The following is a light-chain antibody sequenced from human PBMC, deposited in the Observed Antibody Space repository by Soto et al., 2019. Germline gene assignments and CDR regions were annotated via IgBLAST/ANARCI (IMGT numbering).Light chain of an antibody. V-gene: IGLV2-14*01. CDR3: SSYTSSSIS. CDR2: EVS. Sequence: QSALTQPASVSGSPGQSITISCTGTSSDVGGYNYVSWYQQHPGKAPKLMIYEVSNRPSGVSNRFSGSKSGNTASLTISGLQAEDEAAYYCSSYTSSSISFGGGTKLPVL. J-gene: IGLJ2*01. CDR1: SSDVGGYNY.